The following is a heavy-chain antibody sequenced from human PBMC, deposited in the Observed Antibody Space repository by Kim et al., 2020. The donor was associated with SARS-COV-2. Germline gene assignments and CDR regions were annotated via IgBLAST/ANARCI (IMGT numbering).Heavy chain of an antibody. D-gene: IGHD2-15*01. CDR1: GFTFSSYA. V-gene: IGHV3-23*01. CDR2: ISGSGGST. CDR3: ASREVEAGGGYYYYGMDV. J-gene: IGHJ6*02. Sequence: GGSLRLSCAASGFTFSSYAMSWVRQAPGKGLEWVSAISGSGGSTYYADSVKGRFTISRDNSKNTLYLQMNSLRAEDTAVYYCASREVEAGGGYYYYGMDVGRQGPTVTVSS.